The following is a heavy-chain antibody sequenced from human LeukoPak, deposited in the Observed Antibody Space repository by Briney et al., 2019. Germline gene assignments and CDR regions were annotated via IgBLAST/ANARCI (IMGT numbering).Heavy chain of an antibody. CDR1: GGSISSSSYY. Sequence: SETLSLTCTVSGGSISSSSYYWGWIRQPPGKGLEWIGSIYYSGSTYYNPSLKSRVTISVDTSKNQFSLKLSSVTAADTAVYYCARDTMVRGVIIIPRYWGQGTLVTVSS. D-gene: IGHD3-10*01. V-gene: IGHV4-39*07. J-gene: IGHJ4*02. CDR3: ARDTMVRGVIIIPRY. CDR2: IYYSGST.